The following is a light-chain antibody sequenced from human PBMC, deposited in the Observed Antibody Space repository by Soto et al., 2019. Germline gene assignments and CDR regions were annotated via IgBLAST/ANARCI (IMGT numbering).Light chain of an antibody. CDR3: QHLNSYPRALS. V-gene: IGKV1-9*01. CDR2: AAS. J-gene: IGKJ4*01. CDR1: QGISSH. Sequence: DIQLTQSPAFLSASLGDRVTISCRASQGISSHLAWYQQKPGKAPELLIYAASTLQSGVPSRFSGSGSGTEFTLTISSLQHEDFATYFCQHLNSYPRALSFGGGTKVEIK.